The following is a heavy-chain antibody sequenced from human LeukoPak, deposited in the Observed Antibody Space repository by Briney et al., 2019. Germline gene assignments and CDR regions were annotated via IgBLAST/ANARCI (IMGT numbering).Heavy chain of an antibody. V-gene: IGHV1-69*06. CDR3: ASGWYVLGYFDY. CDR2: IIPIFGTA. Sequence: SVKVSCKASGYTFTGYYMHWVRQAPGQGLEWMGGIIPIFGTANYAQKFQGRVTITADKSTSTAYMELSSLRSEDTAVYYCASGWYVLGYFDYWGQGTLVTVSS. D-gene: IGHD6-19*01. CDR1: GYTFTGYY. J-gene: IGHJ4*02.